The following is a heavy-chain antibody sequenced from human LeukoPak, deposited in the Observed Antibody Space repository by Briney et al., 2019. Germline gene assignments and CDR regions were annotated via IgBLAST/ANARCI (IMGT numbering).Heavy chain of an antibody. J-gene: IGHJ3*02. V-gene: IGHV4-30-2*01. Sequence: SQTLSLTCAVSGGSISSGGYSWSWIRQPPGKGLEWIGYIYHSGSTYYNPSLKSRVTISVDRSKNQFSLKLSSVTAADTAVYYCASDLLYYDSSGYGAFDIWGQGTMVIVSS. CDR1: GGSISSGGYS. CDR2: IYHSGST. CDR3: ASDLLYYDSSGYGAFDI. D-gene: IGHD3-22*01.